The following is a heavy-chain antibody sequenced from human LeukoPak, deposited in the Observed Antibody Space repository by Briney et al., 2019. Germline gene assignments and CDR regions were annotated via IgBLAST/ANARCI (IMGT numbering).Heavy chain of an antibody. CDR1: GFTFSSYA. Sequence: GGSLRLSCAASGFTFSSYAMSWVRQAPGEGLEWVSTISGSGNSTYYADSVEGRFTISRDNSKNTLYLQMNSLRAEDTAVYYCAKVIGSGSGWSGRAPKYYYYYYGMDVWGQGTTVTVSS. CDR2: ISGSGNST. V-gene: IGHV3-23*01. D-gene: IGHD6-19*01. J-gene: IGHJ6*02. CDR3: AKVIGSGSGWSGRAPKYYYYYYGMDV.